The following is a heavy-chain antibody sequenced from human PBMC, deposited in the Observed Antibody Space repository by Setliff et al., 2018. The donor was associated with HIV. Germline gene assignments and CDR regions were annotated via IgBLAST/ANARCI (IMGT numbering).Heavy chain of an antibody. D-gene: IGHD1-1*01. V-gene: IGHV3-9*01. J-gene: IGHJ3*02. CDR2: ITWNSGTI. CDR3: AKDYGDGYNWGAFDI. Sequence: SLRPSCAASGFIFDDYAMHWGRQIPGKGLEWVAGITWNSGTIAYADSVQGRFTISRDNDKKYVFLQMNSLRPEDTALYFCAKDYGDGYNWGAFDIWGQGTMVTVSS. CDR1: GFIFDDYA.